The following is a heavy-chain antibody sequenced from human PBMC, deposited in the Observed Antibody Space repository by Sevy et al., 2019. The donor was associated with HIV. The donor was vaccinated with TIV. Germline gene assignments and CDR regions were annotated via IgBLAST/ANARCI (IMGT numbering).Heavy chain of an antibody. D-gene: IGHD3-22*01. V-gene: IGHV3-53*01. CDR3: ASATITYYYDSSGYYTSGYGMDV. CDR1: GFNVSSNY. Sequence: GGSLRLSCAASGFNVSSNYMNWVRQAPGKGLEWVSVIYSGANTDYADSVKGRFTISSDTTKNTMYLQMTSLRAEDTAVYYCASATITYYYDSSGYYTSGYGMDVWGQGTTVTVSS. J-gene: IGHJ6*02. CDR2: IYSGANT.